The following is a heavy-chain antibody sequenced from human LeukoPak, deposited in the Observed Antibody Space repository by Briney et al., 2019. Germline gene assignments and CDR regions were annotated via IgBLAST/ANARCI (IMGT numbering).Heavy chain of an antibody. V-gene: IGHV3-43D*03. CDR3: AKDLRPAVAGFNFDY. CDR1: GFTFDDYA. J-gene: IGHJ4*02. Sequence: GGSLRLSCAASGFTFDDYAMHWVRQAPGKGLEWVALISWDGGSTYYADSVKGRFTISRDNSKNSLYLQMNSLRAEDTALYYCAKDLRPAVAGFNFDYWGQGTLVTVSS. D-gene: IGHD6-19*01. CDR2: ISWDGGST.